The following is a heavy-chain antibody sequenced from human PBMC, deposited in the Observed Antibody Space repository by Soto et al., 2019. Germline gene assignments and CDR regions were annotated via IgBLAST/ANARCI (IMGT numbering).Heavy chain of an antibody. D-gene: IGHD2-21*01. Sequence: SESLSLTCTVTGDSISSRSYYWGWIRKPPGKGLEWIGSIYYSGSTYNNPSLRSRVSMSIDTSKDQFSLKLKSVTAADTALYFCAGQRTSVVIQAYFDVWGAGSLVTVSS. J-gene: IGHJ4*02. V-gene: IGHV4-39*01. CDR2: IYYSGST. CDR3: AGQRTSVVIQAYFDV. CDR1: GDSISSRSYY.